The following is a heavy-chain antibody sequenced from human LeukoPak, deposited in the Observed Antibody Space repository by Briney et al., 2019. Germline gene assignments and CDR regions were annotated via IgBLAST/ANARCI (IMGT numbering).Heavy chain of an antibody. V-gene: IGHV4-34*01. CDR3: ARGQKQWLVRSYFDY. CDR1: GGSLSGYY. J-gene: IGHJ4*02. CDR2: INHSGST. Sequence: SETLSLTCAVYGGSLSGYYWSWIRQPPGKGLEWIGEINHSGSTNYNPSLKSRVTISVDTSKNQFSLKLSSVTAADTAVYYCARGQKQWLVRSYFDYWGQGTLVTVSS. D-gene: IGHD6-19*01.